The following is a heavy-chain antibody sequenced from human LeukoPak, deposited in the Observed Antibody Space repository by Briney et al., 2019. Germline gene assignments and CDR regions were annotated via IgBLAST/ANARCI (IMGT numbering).Heavy chain of an antibody. Sequence: SETLSLTCTVSGGSISSGDYYWSWIRQPPGKGLGWLGYIYYSGSTYYHPSLKSRVTTSVDTSKNQFSLKLSSVTAADTAVYYCARAGDSSGFAIDYWGQGTLVTVSS. CDR2: IYYSGST. J-gene: IGHJ4*02. CDR3: ARAGDSSGFAIDY. D-gene: IGHD3-22*01. V-gene: IGHV4-30-4*02. CDR1: GGSISSGDYY.